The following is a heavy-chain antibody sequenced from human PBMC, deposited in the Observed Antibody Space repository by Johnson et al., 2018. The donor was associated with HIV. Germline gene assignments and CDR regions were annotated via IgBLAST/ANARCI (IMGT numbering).Heavy chain of an antibody. D-gene: IGHD4-17*01. CDR3: AKDRMYDYGDYVCAFDI. CDR2: ISGSGGST. CDR1: GFTFSSYA. V-gene: IGHV3-23*04. Sequence: EVQLVESGGGLVQPGGSLRLSCAASGFTFSSYAMSWVRQAPGKGLEWVSAISGSGGSTYYADSVKGRFTISRDNAKNTLYLQMNSLRAEDTAVYYCAKDRMYDYGDYVCAFDIWGQGTMVTVSS. J-gene: IGHJ3*02.